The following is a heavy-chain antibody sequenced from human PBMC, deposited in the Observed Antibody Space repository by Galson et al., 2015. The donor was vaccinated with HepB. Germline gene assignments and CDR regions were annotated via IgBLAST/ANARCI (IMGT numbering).Heavy chain of an antibody. D-gene: IGHD1-14*01. V-gene: IGHV4-30-4*01. CDR1: GGSINSGDYY. J-gene: IGHJ3*02. CDR2: IYYSGTT. Sequence: TLSLTCTASGGSINSGDYYWTWIRQPPGKGLEWIGYIYYSGTTYYNPSLKSRVYISIDTSRNQFSLSLYSVTAADTAVYYCARGLTGKDAFDIWGPGTMVTVSS. CDR3: ARGLTGKDAFDI.